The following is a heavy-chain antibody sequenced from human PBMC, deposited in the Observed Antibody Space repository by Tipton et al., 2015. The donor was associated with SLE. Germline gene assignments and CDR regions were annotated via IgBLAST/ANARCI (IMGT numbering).Heavy chain of an antibody. CDR2: INSDGSDA. V-gene: IGHV3-74*01. J-gene: IGHJ3*01. CDR1: GFTFRKYW. CDR3: ARDRGLGDVFDL. D-gene: IGHD3-16*01. Sequence: SLRLSCAASGFTFRKYWMHWVRQGPGKGLVWVSRINSDGSDASYAGSVKGRLTVSRDNAKNTMYLQMNSLRVDDTAVYYCARDRGLGDVFDLWGQGTKVIVSS.